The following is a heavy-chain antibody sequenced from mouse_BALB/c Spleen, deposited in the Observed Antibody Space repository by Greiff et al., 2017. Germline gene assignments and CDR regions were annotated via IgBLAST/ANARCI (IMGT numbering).Heavy chain of an antibody. V-gene: IGHV3-1*02. D-gene: IGHD1-1*01. Sequence: VQLQQSGPDLVKPSQSLSLTCTVTGYSITSGYSWHWIRQFPGNKLEWMGYIHYSGSTNYNPSLKSRISITRDTSKNQFFLQLNSVTTEDTATYYCARPPNYYGSSYWYFDVWGAGTTVTVSS. J-gene: IGHJ1*01. CDR2: IHYSGST. CDR3: ARPPNYYGSSYWYFDV. CDR1: GYSITSGYS.